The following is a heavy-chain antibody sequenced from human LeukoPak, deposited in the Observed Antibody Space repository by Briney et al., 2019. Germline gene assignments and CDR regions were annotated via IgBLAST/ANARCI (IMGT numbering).Heavy chain of an antibody. D-gene: IGHD3-10*01. J-gene: IGHJ4*02. CDR3: AIEKNSPGSFDY. CDR1: GGSFSGYY. CDR2: INHSGST. Sequence: SETLSLTCAVYGGSFSGYYWSWIRQPPGKGLEWIGEINHSGSTNYNPSLKSRVTISVDASTNQFSLKLSSVTAADTAVYYCAIEKNSPGSFDYWGQGTLVTVSS. V-gene: IGHV4-34*01.